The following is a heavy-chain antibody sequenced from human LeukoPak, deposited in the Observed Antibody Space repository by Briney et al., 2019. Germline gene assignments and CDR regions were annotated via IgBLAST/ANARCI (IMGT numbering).Heavy chain of an antibody. CDR3: AKGFGDYYMDV. CDR1: GFTLSSYA. CDR2: ISYDGSNK. Sequence: PGGSLRLSCAASGFTLSSYAMSWVRQAPGKGLEWVAVISYDGSNKYYADSVKGRFTISRDNSKNTLYLQMNSLRAEDTAVYYCAKGFGDYYMDVWGKGTTVTVSS. J-gene: IGHJ6*03. D-gene: IGHD3-10*01. V-gene: IGHV3-30*18.